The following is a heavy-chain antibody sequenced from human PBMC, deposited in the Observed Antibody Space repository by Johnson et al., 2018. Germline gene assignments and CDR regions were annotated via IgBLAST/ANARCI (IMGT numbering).Heavy chain of an antibody. Sequence: VQLVQSGGGLVKPGRSLRLSCAASGFTFSSYDMHWVRQATGKGLEWVSAIGTAGDTYYPGSVKGRFTISRANSKNTLYLQMSSRRAEDTAVYYCAKQDYGVYSAFDIWGQGTMVTVSS. J-gene: IGHJ3*02. CDR3: AKQDYGVYSAFDI. D-gene: IGHD4-17*01. CDR1: GFTFSSYD. V-gene: IGHV3-13*01. CDR2: IGTAGDT.